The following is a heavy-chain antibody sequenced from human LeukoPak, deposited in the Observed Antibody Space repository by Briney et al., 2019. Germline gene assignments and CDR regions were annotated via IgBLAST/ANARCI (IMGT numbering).Heavy chain of an antibody. Sequence: GSLSLSCAASGFRFRNYWMSWVRQAPGKGLEWVANINQDGSEKYYVDSVKGRFTISRDNAKNSLYLQMNSLRAEDTAVYYCARDIEPAGIMWDYWGQGTLVTVSS. V-gene: IGHV3-7*05. CDR3: ARDIEPAGIMWDY. J-gene: IGHJ4*02. CDR2: INQDGSEK. CDR1: GFRFRNYW. D-gene: IGHD6-13*01.